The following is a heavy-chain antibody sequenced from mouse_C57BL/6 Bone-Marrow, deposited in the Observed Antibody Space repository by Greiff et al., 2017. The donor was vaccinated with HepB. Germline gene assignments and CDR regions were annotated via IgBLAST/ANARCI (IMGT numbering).Heavy chain of an antibody. CDR2: IDPENGDT. V-gene: IGHV14-4*01. CDR1: GFNIKDDY. CDR3: TTVPWVAY. Sequence: VQLQQSGAELVRPGASVKLSCTASGFNIKDDYMHWVKQRPEQGLEWIGWIDPENGDTEYASKFQGKATITADTSSNTAYLQLSSLTSEDTAVYYCTTVPWVAYWGQGTLVTVSA. D-gene: IGHD2-14*01. J-gene: IGHJ3*01.